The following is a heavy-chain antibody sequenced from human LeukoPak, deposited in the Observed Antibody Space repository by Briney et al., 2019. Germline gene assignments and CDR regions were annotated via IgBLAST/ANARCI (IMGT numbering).Heavy chain of an antibody. CDR3: AIPQLPAYYYYYMDV. CDR2: IIPIFGTA. Sequence: SVKVSCKASGGTFSSYAISWVRQAPGQGLEWMGGIIPIFGTANYAQKFQGRVTITTDESTSTAHMELSSLRSEDTAVYYCAIPQLPAYYYYYMDVWGKGTTVTVSS. J-gene: IGHJ6*03. D-gene: IGHD2-2*01. V-gene: IGHV1-69*05. CDR1: GGTFSSYA.